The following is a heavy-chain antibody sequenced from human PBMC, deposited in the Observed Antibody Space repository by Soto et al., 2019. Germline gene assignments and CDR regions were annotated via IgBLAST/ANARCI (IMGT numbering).Heavy chain of an antibody. CDR2: ISYDGSNK. J-gene: IGHJ4*02. V-gene: IGHV3-30*03. CDR3: ARGPREVVPAATSPEGYFDY. Sequence: GGSLRLSCAASGFTFSSYGMHWVRQAPGKGLEWVAVISYDGSNKYYADSVKGRFTISRDNSKNTLYLQMNSLRAEDTAVYYCARGPREVVPAATSPEGYFDYWGQGTLVTVSS. D-gene: IGHD2-2*01. CDR1: GFTFSSYG.